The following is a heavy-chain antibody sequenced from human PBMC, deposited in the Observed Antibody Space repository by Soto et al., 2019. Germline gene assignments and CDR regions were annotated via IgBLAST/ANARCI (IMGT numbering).Heavy chain of an antibody. CDR2: IYYSGST. CDR3: ARGYDILTGPLDY. D-gene: IGHD3-9*01. Sequence: LSLTCTVSGGSITSSSFYWGWIRQPPGKGLEWIGIIYYSGSTYYNPSLKSRVTISVDTSKSQFSLNLNSVTAADTAVYYCARGYDILTGPLDYWGPGTLVTVSS. CDR1: GGSITSSSFY. J-gene: IGHJ4*02. V-gene: IGHV4-39*01.